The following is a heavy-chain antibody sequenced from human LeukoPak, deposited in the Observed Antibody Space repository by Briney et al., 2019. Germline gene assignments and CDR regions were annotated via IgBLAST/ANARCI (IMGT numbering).Heavy chain of an antibody. CDR1: GGSISSGGYS. D-gene: IGHD2-2*01. V-gene: IGHV4-30-2*01. Sequence: PSETLSLTCAVSGGSISSGGYSWSWIRQPPGKGLEWIGYIYHSGSTYYNPSLKSRVTISVDRSKNQFSLKLSSVTAADTAVYYCARSGHCSSTSCYAGLGYWGQGTLVTVSS. CDR2: IYHSGST. CDR3: ARSGHCSSTSCYAGLGY. J-gene: IGHJ4*02.